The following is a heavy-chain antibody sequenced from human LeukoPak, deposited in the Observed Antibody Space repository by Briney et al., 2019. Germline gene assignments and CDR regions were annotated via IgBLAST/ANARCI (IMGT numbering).Heavy chain of an antibody. D-gene: IGHD6-19*01. J-gene: IGHJ6*02. CDR1: GGSISSGDYS. CDR2: IYHSGST. V-gene: IGHV4-30-2*01. CDR3: ARGNVGWPFSYYYGMDV. Sequence: SETLSLTCAVSGGSISSGDYSWSWIRQPPGKGLEWIGYIYHSGSTYFNPSLKSRVTISVDRSKNQFSLKLSSVTAADTAVYYCARGNVGWPFSYYYGMDVWGQGTTVTVSS.